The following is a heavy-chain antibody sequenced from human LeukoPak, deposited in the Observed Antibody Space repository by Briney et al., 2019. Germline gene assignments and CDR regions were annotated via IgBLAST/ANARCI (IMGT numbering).Heavy chain of an antibody. Sequence: ETLSLTCTVSGGSISSDNYYWGWVRQPPGKGLEWVSAISGSGGSTYYADSVKGRFTISRDNSKNTLYLQMNSLRAEDTAVYYCARNRLGPWGQGTLVTVSS. D-gene: IGHD1-14*01. CDR3: ARNRLGP. CDR1: GGSISSDNYY. V-gene: IGHV3-23*01. CDR2: ISGSGGST. J-gene: IGHJ5*02.